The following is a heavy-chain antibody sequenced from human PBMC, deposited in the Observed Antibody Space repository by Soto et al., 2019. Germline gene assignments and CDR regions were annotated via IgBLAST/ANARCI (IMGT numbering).Heavy chain of an antibody. CDR1: GFTFSSYS. CDR3: ARDLRMVYAIDFDY. V-gene: IGHV3-48*02. Sequence: EVQLVESGGGLVQPGGSRRLSCAASGFTFSSYSMNWVRQAPGKGLEWVSYISSSGSTIYYADSVKGRFTISRDNAKNSLYLQMNSLRDEDTAVYYCARDLRMVYAIDFDYWGQGTLVTVSS. CDR2: ISSSGSTI. D-gene: IGHD2-8*01. J-gene: IGHJ4*02.